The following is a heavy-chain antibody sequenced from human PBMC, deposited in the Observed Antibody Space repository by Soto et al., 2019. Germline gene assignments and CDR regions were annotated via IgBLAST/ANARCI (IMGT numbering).Heavy chain of an antibody. CDR2: INPSGGST. V-gene: IGHV1-46*01. D-gene: IGHD4-17*01. Sequence: ASVKVSCKASGYTFTIYYMHWVRQAPGQGLEWMGIINPSGGSTSYAQKFQGRVTMTRDTSTSTVYMELSSLRSEDTAVYYCARDIPTVTTPSWFDPWGQGTLVTVSS. CDR3: ARDIPTVTTPSWFDP. J-gene: IGHJ5*02. CDR1: GYTFTIYY.